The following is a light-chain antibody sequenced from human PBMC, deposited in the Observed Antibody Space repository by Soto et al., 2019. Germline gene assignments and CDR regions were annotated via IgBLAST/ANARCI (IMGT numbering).Light chain of an antibody. J-gene: IGLJ2*01. Sequence: QSVLTQPPSVSEAPRQRVTISCSGSSSNIGNNAGNWYQQLPGKAPKLLIYYDDLLPSGVSDRFSGSKSGTSASLAISGLQSEDEADYYCAAWDDSLNAVVFGGGTQLTVL. V-gene: IGLV1-36*01. CDR3: AAWDDSLNAVV. CDR1: SSNIGNNA. CDR2: YDD.